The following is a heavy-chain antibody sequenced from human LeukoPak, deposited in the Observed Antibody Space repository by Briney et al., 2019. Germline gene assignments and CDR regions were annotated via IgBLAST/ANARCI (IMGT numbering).Heavy chain of an antibody. CDR2: INHSGST. D-gene: IGHD3-16*02. V-gene: IGHV4-34*01. Sequence: SETLSLTCAVYGGSFSGYYWSWIRQPPGKGLEWIGEINHSGSTNYNPSLKSRVTISVDTSKNQFSLKLSSVTAADTAVYYCARGVYDYVWGSYRFFDPWGRGTLVTVSS. J-gene: IGHJ5*02. CDR3: ARGVYDYVWGSYRFFDP. CDR1: GGSFSGYY.